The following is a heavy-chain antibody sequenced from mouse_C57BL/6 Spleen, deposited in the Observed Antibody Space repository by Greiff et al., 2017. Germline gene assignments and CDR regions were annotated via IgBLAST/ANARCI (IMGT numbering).Heavy chain of an antibody. CDR3: ARMGLPWYFDV. D-gene: IGHD4-1*01. V-gene: IGHV2-2*01. CDR1: GFSLTSYG. CDR2: IWRGGST. J-gene: IGHJ1*03. Sequence: QVQLQQSGPGLVQPSQSLSITCTVSGFSLTSYGVHWVRQSPGKGLEWLGVIWRGGSTDYNAAFISRLSISKDNSKSQVFFKMNSLQADDTAIYYCARMGLPWYFDVWGTGTTVTVSS.